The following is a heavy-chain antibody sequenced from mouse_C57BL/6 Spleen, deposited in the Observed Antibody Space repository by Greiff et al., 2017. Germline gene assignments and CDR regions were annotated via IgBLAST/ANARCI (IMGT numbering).Heavy chain of an antibody. CDR3: ARYHYYGSSYNFDV. CDR1: GYAFSSSW. V-gene: IGHV1-82*01. D-gene: IGHD1-1*01. Sequence: QVQLKQSGPELVKPGASVKISCKASGYAFSSSWMNWVKQRPGKGLEWIGRIYPGDGDTNYNGKFKGKATLTADESSSTAYMQLSSLTSEDSAVYFCARYHYYGSSYNFDVWGTGTTVTVSS. J-gene: IGHJ1*03. CDR2: IYPGDGDT.